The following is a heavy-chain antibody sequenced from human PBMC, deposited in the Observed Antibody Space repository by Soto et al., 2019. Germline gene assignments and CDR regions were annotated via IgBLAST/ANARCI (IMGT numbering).Heavy chain of an antibody. CDR3: AKEDDGDYDSFDY. V-gene: IGHV3-23*01. Sequence: EVQLLESGGGLVQPGGSLRLSCASYGFTFSSYAMSCVRQAPGKGLEWVSAISGSGGSTYYADSVKGRFTISRDNAKNTLYLQMNSLRAEDTAVYYCAKEDDGDYDSFDYWGQGTLVTVSS. D-gene: IGHD4-17*01. CDR2: ISGSGGST. CDR1: GFTFSSYA. J-gene: IGHJ4*02.